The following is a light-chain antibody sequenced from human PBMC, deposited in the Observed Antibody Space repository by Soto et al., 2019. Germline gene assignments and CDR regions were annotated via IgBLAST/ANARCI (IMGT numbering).Light chain of an antibody. CDR3: QPYNNWPLT. J-gene: IGKJ4*01. Sequence: EVVISQCPATLSVSPGDGARLSCRASQGIGDTLAWYQHKPGQTPRIFIYDTSTRATGVPTRFSGSRSGAEFTLTINSLQSEDFAVYYCQPYNNWPLTFGGGTKVDIK. V-gene: IGKV3-15*01. CDR2: DTS. CDR1: QGIGDT.